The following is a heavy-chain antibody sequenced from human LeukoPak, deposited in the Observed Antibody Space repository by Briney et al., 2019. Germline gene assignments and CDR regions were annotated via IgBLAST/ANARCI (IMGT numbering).Heavy chain of an antibody. CDR1: GFTFSSYW. CDR3: ARVEDSSGNYRPFDY. V-gene: IGHV3-7*01. Sequence: GGSLRLSCAASGFTFSSYWMSWVRQAPGKGLEWVANIKQDGSEKYYVDSVKGRFTISRDNAKNSLYLQMNSLRAEDTAVYYCARVEDSSGNYRPFDYWGQGTLVTVSS. CDR2: IKQDGSEK. D-gene: IGHD3-22*01. J-gene: IGHJ4*02.